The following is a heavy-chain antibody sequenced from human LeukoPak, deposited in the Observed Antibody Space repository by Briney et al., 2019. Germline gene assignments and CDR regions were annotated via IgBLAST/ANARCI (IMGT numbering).Heavy chain of an antibody. V-gene: IGHV3-23*01. J-gene: IGHJ4*02. CDR2: ISDSGGST. Sequence: GGSLRLSCAASGFTFSSYAMTWVRQAPGKGLEWVSAISDSGGSTYYADSVKGRFTISRDNSKNTLFLQMNSLRPEDTAVYHCAKVALFSGYYPPFDYWGQGTLVTVSS. CDR1: GFTFSSYA. CDR3: AKVALFSGYYPPFDY. D-gene: IGHD3-22*01.